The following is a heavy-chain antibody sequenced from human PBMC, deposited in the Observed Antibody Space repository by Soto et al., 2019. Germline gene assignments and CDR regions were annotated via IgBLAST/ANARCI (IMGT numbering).Heavy chain of an antibody. CDR3: VREAGYTYGYVFDY. Sequence: QVQLVQSGAEVKKPGSSVRVSCKASGGTFGNHAISWERQAPGQGLEWLGGIIPVLGVGDNAQNFQGRVTITADASTSTAYLELSSLRSEDTALYFCVREAGYTYGYVFDYWGQGTLVTVSS. D-gene: IGHD5-18*01. V-gene: IGHV1-69*01. J-gene: IGHJ4*02. CDR1: GGTFGNHA. CDR2: IIPVLGVG.